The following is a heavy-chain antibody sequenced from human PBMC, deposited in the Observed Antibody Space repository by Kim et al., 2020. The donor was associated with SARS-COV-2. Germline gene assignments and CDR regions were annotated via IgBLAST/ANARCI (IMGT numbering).Heavy chain of an antibody. D-gene: IGHD1-26*01. V-gene: IGHV5-10-1*01. J-gene: IGHJ4*02. CDR3: ARRPLAYSGVEFDY. Sequence: GPASQGHVTISANKSISTAYLQWSSLKASDTAMYYCARRPLAYSGVEFDYWGQGTLVTVSS.